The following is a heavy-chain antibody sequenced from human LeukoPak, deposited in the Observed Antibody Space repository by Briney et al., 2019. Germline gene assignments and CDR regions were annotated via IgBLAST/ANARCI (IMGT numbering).Heavy chain of an antibody. V-gene: IGHV4-38-2*01. CDR2: FYHSGST. CDR1: TYSISSGYD. D-gene: IGHD6-19*01. Sequence: SETLSLTCAVSTYSISSGYDWGWIRQPPGKGLEWIGSFYHSGSTYYNPSLKSRVTISVDTSKNQFSLNLSSVTASDTAVYYCARHGHSSGRWIPDYWGQGTLVTVSS. CDR3: ARHGHSSGRWIPDY. J-gene: IGHJ4*02.